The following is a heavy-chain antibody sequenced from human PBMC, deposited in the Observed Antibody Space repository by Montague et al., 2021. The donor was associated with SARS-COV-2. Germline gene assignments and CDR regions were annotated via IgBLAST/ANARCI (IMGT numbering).Heavy chain of an antibody. CDR2: IYYSGST. Sequence: SETLSLTCTVSGGSISSYYWSWIRQPPGKGLEWIGYIYYSGSTNYNPSLKSRVTISVDTSKNQFSLTLSSVTAADTAVYYCARVKGGYYYGLGVSADIDYWGQGTLVTVSA. CDR1: GGSISSYY. D-gene: IGHD3-10*01. CDR3: ARVKGGYYYGLGVSADIDY. V-gene: IGHV4-59*01. J-gene: IGHJ4*02.